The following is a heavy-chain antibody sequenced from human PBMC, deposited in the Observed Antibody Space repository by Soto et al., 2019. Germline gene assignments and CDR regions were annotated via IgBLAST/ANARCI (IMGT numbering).Heavy chain of an antibody. CDR1: GFTFAGFA. V-gene: IGHV3-23*01. D-gene: IGHD7-27*01. Sequence: GGSLRLSCAASGFTFAGFAMSWVRQAPGKGLEWVATITGGGGSTYYADSVRGRFTISSDNSKNTLYLQMNSLRAEDTALFYCAKWGNDWGYYYYGLNVWGQGTTVTVSS. CDR2: ITGGGGST. CDR3: AKWGNDWGYYYYGLNV. J-gene: IGHJ6*02.